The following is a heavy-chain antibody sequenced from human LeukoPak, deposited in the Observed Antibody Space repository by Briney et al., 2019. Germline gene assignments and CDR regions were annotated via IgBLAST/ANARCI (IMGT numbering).Heavy chain of an antibody. D-gene: IGHD6-13*01. CDR1: GYTFTGYF. J-gene: IGHJ4*02. V-gene: IGHV1-2*02. Sequence: GASVKVSCKASGYTFTGYFIHWVRQAPGQGLEWMGWINPNSGGTNYAQKFQGRVTMTTDTSTSTAYMELRSLRSDDTAVYYCARDRQQQLTPFDYWGQGTLVTVSS. CDR2: INPNSGGT. CDR3: ARDRQQQLTPFDY.